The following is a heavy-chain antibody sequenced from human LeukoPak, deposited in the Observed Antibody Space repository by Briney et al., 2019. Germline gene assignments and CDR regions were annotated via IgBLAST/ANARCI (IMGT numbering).Heavy chain of an antibody. J-gene: IGHJ4*02. CDR1: GYTFTSYG. Sequence: ASVKVSCKASGYTFTSYGISWVRQAPGQGLEWMGWISAYNGNTNYAQKLQGRVTMTTDTSTSTAYMELRSLRSDDTAVYYCARDERGYSYGYVDYWGQGTLVTVSS. CDR2: ISAYNGNT. V-gene: IGHV1-18*01. D-gene: IGHD5-18*01. CDR3: ARDERGYSYGYVDY.